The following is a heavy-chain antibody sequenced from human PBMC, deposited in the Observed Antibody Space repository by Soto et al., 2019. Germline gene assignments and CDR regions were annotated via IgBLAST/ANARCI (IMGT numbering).Heavy chain of an antibody. CDR3: ARVGHSRDPLEFDY. CDR2: IIPIFGTA. CDR1: GGTFSSYA. J-gene: IGHJ4*02. V-gene: IGHV1-69*13. Sequence: SVKVSCKASGGTFSSYAISWVRQAPGQGLEWMGWIIPIFGTANYAQKFQGRVTITADEATSTAYMELSSLRSEDTAVYYCARVGHSRDPLEFDYWGQGTLVTVSS. D-gene: IGHD1-1*01.